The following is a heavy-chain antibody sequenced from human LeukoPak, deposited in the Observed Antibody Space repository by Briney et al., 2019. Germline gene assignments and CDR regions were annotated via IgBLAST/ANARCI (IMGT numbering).Heavy chain of an antibody. D-gene: IGHD6-13*01. V-gene: IGHV1-3*01. CDR1: GGTFSSYA. Sequence: ASVKVSCKASGGTFSSYAISWVRQAPGQGLEWMGWINAGNGNTKYSQKFQGRVTITRDTSASTAYMELSGLRSEDTAVYYCARDQGDSSDYWGQGTLVTVSS. CDR3: ARDQGDSSDY. CDR2: INAGNGNT. J-gene: IGHJ4*02.